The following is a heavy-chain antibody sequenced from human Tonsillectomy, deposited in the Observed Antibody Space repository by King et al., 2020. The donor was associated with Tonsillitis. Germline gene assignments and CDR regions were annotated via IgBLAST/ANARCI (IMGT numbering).Heavy chain of an antibody. V-gene: IGHV5-51*01. CDR2: ICPGDSDT. D-gene: IGHD3-22*01. CDR1: GYSFTSYW. CDR3: ARGEVGYYYDSSGEYYFDY. Sequence: VQLVESGAEVKKPGESLKISCKGSGYSFTSYWSGWVRQMPGKGLEWRVSICPGDSDTRYSPSFQGQVTISADKSISTAYLQWSSLKASDTAMYYCARGEVGYYYDSSGEYYFDYWGQGTLVTVSS. J-gene: IGHJ4*02.